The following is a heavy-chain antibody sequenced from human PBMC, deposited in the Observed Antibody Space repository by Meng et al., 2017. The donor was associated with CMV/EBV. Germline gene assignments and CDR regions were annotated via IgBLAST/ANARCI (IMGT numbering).Heavy chain of an antibody. J-gene: IGHJ4*02. D-gene: IGHD3-3*01. CDR1: SFNGYY. V-gene: IGHV4-34*01. Sequence: SFNGYYWTWIRQVPGKGLEWIGVINYRGSTDYNPSLKSRVSISIDTSKNQFSLRLSPATAADTAVYYCARGRDTAFGVVITGYYFDYWGQGTLVTVSS. CDR3: ARGRDTAFGVVITGYYFDY. CDR2: INYRGST.